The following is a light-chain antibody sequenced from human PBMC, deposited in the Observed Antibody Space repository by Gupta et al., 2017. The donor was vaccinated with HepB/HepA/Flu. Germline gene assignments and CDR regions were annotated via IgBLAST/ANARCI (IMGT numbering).Light chain of an antibody. Sequence: DIVMTQSPLSLPVTPGEQTSISCRSNQSLLHSNGNKYLHWYLQKPGQSPQLLFYLVSKRAAGVPDRFSGSGSGTXFTLKIXRVEAQDVGVNYCMQDVQAPITFGXGTLLDIK. J-gene: IGKJ5*01. CDR3: MQDVQAPIT. CDR2: LVS. V-gene: IGKV2-28*01. CDR1: QSLLHSNGNKY.